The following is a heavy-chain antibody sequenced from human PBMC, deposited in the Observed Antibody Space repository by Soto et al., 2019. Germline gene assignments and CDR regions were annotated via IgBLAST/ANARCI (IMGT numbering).Heavy chain of an antibody. J-gene: IGHJ4*02. Sequence: GGSLRLSCAASGFTFSSYAMSWVRQAPGKGLEWVAAISGSGGSTYYADSVKGRFTISRDNSKNTLYLQMNSLRAEDTAVYYCAQDLYRSSWESGRYEYYFDYWGQGTPVTVSS. CDR1: GFTFSSYA. CDR2: ISGSGGST. V-gene: IGHV3-23*01. CDR3: AQDLYRSSWESGRYEYYFDY. D-gene: IGHD6-13*01.